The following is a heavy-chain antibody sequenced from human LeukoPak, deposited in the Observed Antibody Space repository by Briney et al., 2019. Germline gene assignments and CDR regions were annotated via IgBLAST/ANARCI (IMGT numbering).Heavy chain of an antibody. CDR2: MNPNSGNT. J-gene: IGHJ6*03. D-gene: IGHD3-3*01. Sequence: ASVKVSCKASGYTFTSYDINWVRQATGQGLEWMGWMNPNSGNTGYAQKFQGRVTITRNTSISTAYMELSSLRSEDTAVYYCARAVSNTNYDFWSGYYGQGYMDVWGKGTTVTVSS. V-gene: IGHV1-8*03. CDR1: GYTFTSYD. CDR3: ARAVSNTNYDFWSGYYGQGYMDV.